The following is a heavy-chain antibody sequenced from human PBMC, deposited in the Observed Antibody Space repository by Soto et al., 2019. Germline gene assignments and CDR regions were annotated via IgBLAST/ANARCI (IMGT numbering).Heavy chain of an antibody. J-gene: IGHJ4*02. Sequence: LRLSCSASGFTFSSYAMHWVRQAPGKGLEYVSVISSNGGSTYYADSVKGRFTISRDNSKNTLYLQMSSLRAEDTAVYYCVKILQYSYGLPHWGQGTLVTVSS. CDR3: VKILQYSYGLPH. D-gene: IGHD5-18*01. CDR1: GFTFSSYA. CDR2: ISSNGGST. V-gene: IGHV3-64D*06.